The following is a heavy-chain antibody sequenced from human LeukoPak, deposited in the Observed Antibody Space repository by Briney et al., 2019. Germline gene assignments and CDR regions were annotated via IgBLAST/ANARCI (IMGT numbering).Heavy chain of an antibody. D-gene: IGHD6-6*01. CDR1: GGSISSSSYY. CDR2: IYYSGST. Sequence: SETLSLTCTVSGGSISSSSYYWGWIRQPPGKGLEWIGSIYYSGSTNYNPSLKSRVTISVDTSKNQFSLKLSSVTAADTAVYYCARDQEYSSTAGFDPWGQGTLVTVSS. V-gene: IGHV4-39*07. CDR3: ARDQEYSSTAGFDP. J-gene: IGHJ5*02.